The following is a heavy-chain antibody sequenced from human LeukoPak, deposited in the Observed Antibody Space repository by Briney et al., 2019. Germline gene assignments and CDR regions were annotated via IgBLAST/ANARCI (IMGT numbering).Heavy chain of an antibody. CDR3: ARAVITFGGAVAKGFDC. J-gene: IGHJ4*02. D-gene: IGHD3-16*01. Sequence: VKPSETLSLTCTVSGASFSTYYWSWIRQPPGKGLEWIGYIYYSGSTDYNPSLKSRVTMSLDTSKNQFSLNLNSVTAADTAIYYRARAVITFGGAVAKGFDCWGQGTLVTVSS. CDR1: GASFSTYY. CDR2: IYYSGST. V-gene: IGHV4-59*01.